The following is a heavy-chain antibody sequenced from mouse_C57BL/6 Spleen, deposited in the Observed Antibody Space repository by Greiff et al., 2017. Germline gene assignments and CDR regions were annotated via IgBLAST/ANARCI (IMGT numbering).Heavy chain of an antibody. Sequence: VQLQQSGPELVQPGASVKISCKASGYSFTDYNMNWVKQRNGKSLEWIGVINPNYGTTSYNQKFKGKATLTVDQSSSTAYMQLNSLTSEDSAVYYCAREGPPPIPYYFDYWGQGTTLTVSS. J-gene: IGHJ2*01. CDR1: GYSFTDYN. D-gene: IGHD5-1-1*01. CDR2: INPNYGTT. V-gene: IGHV1-39*01. CDR3: AREGPPPIPYYFDY.